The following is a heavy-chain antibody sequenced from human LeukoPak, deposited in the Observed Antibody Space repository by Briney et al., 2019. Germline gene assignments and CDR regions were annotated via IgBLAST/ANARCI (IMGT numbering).Heavy chain of an antibody. CDR1: GYSISSGYY. J-gene: IGHJ6*03. D-gene: IGHD1-1*01. CDR3: ARGSVEAPDYYYYYYMDV. CDR2: IYYSGST. V-gene: IGHV4-61*01. Sequence: PSETLSLTCTVSGYSISSGYYWSWIRQPPGKGLEWIGYIYYSGSTNYNPSLKSRVTISVDTSKNQFSLKLSSVTAADTAVYYCARGSVEAPDYYYYYYMDVWGKGTTVTVSS.